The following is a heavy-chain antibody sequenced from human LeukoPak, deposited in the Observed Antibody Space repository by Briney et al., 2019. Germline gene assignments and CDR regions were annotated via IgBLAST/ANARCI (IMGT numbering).Heavy chain of an antibody. J-gene: IGHJ4*02. Sequence: GRSLRLSCAASGFTFSSYGMHWVCQAPGKGLEWVAVISYDGSNKYYADSVKGRFTISRDNSKNTLYLQMNSLRAEDTAVYYCAKDLPDSNFDYWGQGTLVTVSS. D-gene: IGHD4-11*01. CDR3: AKDLPDSNFDY. CDR1: GFTFSSYG. CDR2: ISYDGSNK. V-gene: IGHV3-30*18.